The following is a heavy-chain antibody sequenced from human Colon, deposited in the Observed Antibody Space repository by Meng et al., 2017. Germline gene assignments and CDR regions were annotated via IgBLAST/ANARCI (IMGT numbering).Heavy chain of an antibody. D-gene: IGHD6-13*01. CDR3: AKKNTPSTSWFWFDY. V-gene: IGHV3-23*01. Sequence: GGSLRLSCAASGFTFATYGMNWVRQAPGKGLEWISSIRGGSSDDTYYADSVQGRFAISRDNSKNTLYLQMDSLRAEDTAVYYCAKKNTPSTSWFWFDYWGHGTRVTVSS. CDR2: IRGGSSDDT. CDR1: GFTFATYG. J-gene: IGHJ4*01.